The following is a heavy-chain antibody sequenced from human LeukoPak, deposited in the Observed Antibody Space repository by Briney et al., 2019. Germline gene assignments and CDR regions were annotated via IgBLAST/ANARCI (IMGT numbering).Heavy chain of an antibody. CDR1: GFTVSSNY. J-gene: IGHJ4*02. Sequence: GGSLRLSCAASGFTVSSNYMSWVRQAPGKGLEWVSVIYSDGTTVYADSVKGRFTISRDNSKNTLFLQMNSLRAEDTAVYYCAKASCSSTSCYVDYWGQGTLVTVSS. V-gene: IGHV3-53*01. CDR2: IYSDGTT. D-gene: IGHD2-2*01. CDR3: AKASCSSTSCYVDY.